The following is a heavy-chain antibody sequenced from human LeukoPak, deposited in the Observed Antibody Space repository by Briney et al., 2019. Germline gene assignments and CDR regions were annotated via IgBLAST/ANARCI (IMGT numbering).Heavy chain of an antibody. Sequence: GGSLRLSCAASGFTFSSYSMTWVRQAPGKGLEWVSYISSSSSTIYYADSVKGRFTLSRDNAKNSLYLQMNSLRDEDTAVYYCARDYYDSSGYLNPNAFDIWGQGTMVTVSS. CDR1: GFTFSSYS. CDR3: ARDYYDSSGYLNPNAFDI. D-gene: IGHD3-22*01. CDR2: ISSSSSTI. V-gene: IGHV3-48*02. J-gene: IGHJ3*02.